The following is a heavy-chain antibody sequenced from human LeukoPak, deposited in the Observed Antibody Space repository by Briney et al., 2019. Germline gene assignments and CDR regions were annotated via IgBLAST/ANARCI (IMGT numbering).Heavy chain of an antibody. J-gene: IGHJ4*02. CDR1: GFSLSTSGMC. CDR3: ARMRRYYDSSGYPDY. Sequence: SGPALVKPXQTLTLTCTFSGFSLSTSGMCVSWIRQPPGKALEWLARIDWDGDKYYSTSLKTRLTISRDTSKNQVVLTMTNMDPVDTATYYCARMRRYYDSSGYPDYWGQGTLVTVSS. CDR2: IDWDGDK. V-gene: IGHV2-70*11. D-gene: IGHD3-22*01.